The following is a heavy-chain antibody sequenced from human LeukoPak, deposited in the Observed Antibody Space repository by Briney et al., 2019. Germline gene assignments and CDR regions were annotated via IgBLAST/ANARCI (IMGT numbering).Heavy chain of an antibody. J-gene: IGHJ4*02. CDR1: RFTFNGYA. V-gene: IGHV3-23*01. Sequence: PGGSLRLSCAASRFTFNGYAMSWVRQAPGKGLEWVSVIGGSNGITFYVGSVKGRFTISRDNSKNTLYLQMNSLRAEDTAVYYCFTSDYWGQGTLVTVSS. CDR2: IGGSNGIT. CDR3: FTSDY.